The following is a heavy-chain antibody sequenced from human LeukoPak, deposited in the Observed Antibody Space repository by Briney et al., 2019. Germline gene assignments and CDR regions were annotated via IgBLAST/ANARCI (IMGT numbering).Heavy chain of an antibody. CDR1: GASVSSGSYY. CDR2: IYYSGST. J-gene: IGHJ6*02. CDR3: ARGVFDYSNFEANYYYYGMDV. Sequence: PSETLSLTCTVSGASVSSGSYYWSWIRQPPGKGLEWIGYIYYSGSTNYNPSLKSRVTISVDTSKNQFSLKLSSVTAADTAVYYCARGVFDYSNFEANYYYYGMDVWGQGTTVTVSS. D-gene: IGHD4-11*01. V-gene: IGHV4-61*01.